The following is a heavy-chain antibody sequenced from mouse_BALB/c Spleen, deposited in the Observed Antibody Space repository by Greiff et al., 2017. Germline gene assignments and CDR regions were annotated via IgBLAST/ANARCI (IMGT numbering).Heavy chain of an antibody. V-gene: IGHV14-3*02. CDR1: GFNIKDTY. D-gene: IGHD4-1*01. CDR2: IDPANGNT. CDR3: APKLGRAAFDY. J-gene: IGHJ2*01. Sequence: EVQLQESGAELVKPGASVKLSCTASGFNIKDTYMHWVKQRPEQGLEWIGRIDPANGNTKYDPKFQGKATITADTSSNTAYLQLSSLTSEDTAVYYCAPKLGRAAFDYWGQGTTLTVSS.